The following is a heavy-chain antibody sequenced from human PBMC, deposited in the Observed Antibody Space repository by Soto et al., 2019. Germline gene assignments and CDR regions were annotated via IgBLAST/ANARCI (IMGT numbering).Heavy chain of an antibody. CDR3: ARSTSIWGDYYGMDV. Sequence: SETLSLTCTVSGGSISSYYWSWIRQPPGKGLEWIGYIYYSGSTNYNPSLKSRVTISVDTSKNQFSLKLSSVTAADTAVYYCARSTSIWGDYYGMDVWGQGTAVTVSS. V-gene: IGHV4-59*01. CDR1: GGSISSYY. CDR2: IYYSGST. D-gene: IGHD3-16*01. J-gene: IGHJ6*02.